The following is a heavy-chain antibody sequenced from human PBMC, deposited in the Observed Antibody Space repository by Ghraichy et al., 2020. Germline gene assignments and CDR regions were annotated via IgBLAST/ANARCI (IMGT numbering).Heavy chain of an antibody. J-gene: IGHJ6*02. CDR3: ARGYMPIAAAGSFSYYYGMDV. D-gene: IGHD6-13*01. CDR1: GGTFSSYA. CDR2: IIPIFGTA. Sequence: SVKVSCKASGGTFSSYAISWVRQAPGQGLEWMGGIIPIFGTANYAQKFQGRVTITADESTSTAYMELSSLRSEDTAVYYCARGYMPIAAAGSFSYYYGMDVWGQGTTVTVSS. V-gene: IGHV1-69*13.